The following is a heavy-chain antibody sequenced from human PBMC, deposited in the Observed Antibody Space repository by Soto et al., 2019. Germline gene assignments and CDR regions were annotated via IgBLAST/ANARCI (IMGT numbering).Heavy chain of an antibody. CDR1: GFTFSNYE. D-gene: IGHD3-3*01. CDR2: ISSGGPAM. Sequence: PGGSLRLSCAVSGFTFSNYEMNWVRPGPGQGLEWLSYISSGGPAMYNADSVKGRFTISRDNSKNTLYLQMNSLRAEDTALYYCAKDLVSIFGVAPDYWGQGTLVTVSS. CDR3: AKDLVSIFGVAPDY. J-gene: IGHJ4*02. V-gene: IGHV3-48*03.